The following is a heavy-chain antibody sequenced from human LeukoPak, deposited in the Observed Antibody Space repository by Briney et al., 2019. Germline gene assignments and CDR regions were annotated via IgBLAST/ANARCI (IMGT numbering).Heavy chain of an antibody. CDR3: VRDRGGTFDY. CDR2: VNSDGSST. Sequence: QPGGSLRLSCAASGFTFSSYWMHWVRQTPGEGLVWVSHVNSDGSSTKYADSVKGRSTISRDNAKDTLYLQMNSLRDEDTAVYYCVRDRGGTFDYWGQGTLVTVSS. J-gene: IGHJ4*02. CDR1: GFTFSSYW. V-gene: IGHV3-74*01. D-gene: IGHD1-26*01.